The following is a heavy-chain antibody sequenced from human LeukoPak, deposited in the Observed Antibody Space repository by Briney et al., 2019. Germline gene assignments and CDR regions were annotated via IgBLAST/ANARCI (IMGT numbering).Heavy chain of an antibody. CDR3: ARDPGTGAILRGYMDV. Sequence: PGGSLRLSCAASGFTFDDYGMSWVRHAPGKGLEWVSGINWNGGSTGYADSVKGRFTISRDNAKNSPYLQMNSLRAEDTALYYCARDPGTGAILRGYMDVWGKGTTVTVSS. V-gene: IGHV3-20*04. D-gene: IGHD7-27*01. CDR2: INWNGGST. CDR1: GFTFDDYG. J-gene: IGHJ6*03.